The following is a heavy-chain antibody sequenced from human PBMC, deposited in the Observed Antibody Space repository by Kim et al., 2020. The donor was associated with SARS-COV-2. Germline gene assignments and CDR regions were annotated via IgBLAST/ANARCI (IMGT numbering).Heavy chain of an antibody. Sequence: PPLQSRVTISVDTSKHQFSLKLSPVTAADTAVYYCARYYDFWSGYSSGYWGQGTLVTVSS. J-gene: IGHJ4*02. V-gene: IGHV4-39*01. D-gene: IGHD3-3*01. CDR3: ARYYDFWSGYSSGY.